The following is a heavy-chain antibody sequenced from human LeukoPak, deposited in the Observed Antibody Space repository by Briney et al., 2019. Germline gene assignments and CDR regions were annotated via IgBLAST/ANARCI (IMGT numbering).Heavy chain of an antibody. D-gene: IGHD6-13*01. V-gene: IGHV4-34*01. Sequence: SETLSLTCAVYGGSFSGYYWSWIRRPPGKGLEWIGEINHSGSTNYNPSLKSRVTISVDTSKNQFSLKLSSVTAADTAVYYCARGRIAAAGISRDWFDPWGQGTLVTVSS. CDR1: GGSFSGYY. J-gene: IGHJ5*02. CDR3: ARGRIAAAGISRDWFDP. CDR2: INHSGST.